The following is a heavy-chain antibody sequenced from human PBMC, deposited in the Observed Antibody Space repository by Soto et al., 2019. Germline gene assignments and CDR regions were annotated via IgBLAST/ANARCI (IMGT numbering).Heavy chain of an antibody. J-gene: IGHJ4*02. V-gene: IGHV4-31*03. D-gene: IGHD3-3*02. Sequence: SETLSLTCTVSGGTISSGDYYWSWIRQHPGKGLEWIGHFYYSGSTYYNPSLKSRVTISADTSKNQFSLKLSSVTAEDTAIYYCASQKLDVPAFFDYWGQGALVTVSS. CDR2: FYYSGST. CDR1: GGTISSGDYY. CDR3: ASQKLDVPAFFDY.